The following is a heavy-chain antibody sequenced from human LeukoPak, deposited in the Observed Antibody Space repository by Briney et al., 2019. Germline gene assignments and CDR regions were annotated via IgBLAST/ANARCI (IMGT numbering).Heavy chain of an antibody. D-gene: IGHD2-2*01. CDR1: GFTFSQYY. Sequence: PGGSLRLSCAVSGFTFSQYYMGWVRQAPGKGLEWVSSISSSSSYIYYADSVKGRFTISRDNAKNSLYLQMNSLRAEDTAVYYCARVSCSSTSCPSQVDYWGQGTLVTVSS. J-gene: IGHJ4*02. CDR3: ARVSCSSTSCPSQVDY. CDR2: ISSSSSYI. V-gene: IGHV3-21*01.